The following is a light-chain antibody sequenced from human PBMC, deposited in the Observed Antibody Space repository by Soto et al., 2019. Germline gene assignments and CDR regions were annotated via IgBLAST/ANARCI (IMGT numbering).Light chain of an antibody. J-gene: IGKJ5*01. CDR1: QSVSSN. Sequence: EIVMTQSPATLSVSPGERATLSCRASQSVSSNLAWYQQKPGQAPRLLIYGASTRATGIPARFSGSGSGTEFTLTISRLEPGDFAVFYCQQSSRSPITFGQGTRLRL. CDR2: GAS. CDR3: QQSSRSPIT. V-gene: IGKV3-15*01.